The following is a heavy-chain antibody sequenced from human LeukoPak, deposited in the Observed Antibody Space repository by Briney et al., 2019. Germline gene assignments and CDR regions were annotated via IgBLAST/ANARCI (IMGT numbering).Heavy chain of an antibody. CDR3: AKSLSSTSAESYYYYYYMDV. D-gene: IGHD2-2*01. J-gene: IGHJ6*03. Sequence: PGGSLRLSCAASRFTFSTYGMHWVRQAPGKGLEWVAFIRYDGSNKYYADSVKGRFTISRDNSKNTLYLQMNSLRAEDTAVYYCAKSLSSTSAESYYYYYYMDVWGKGTTVTVSS. CDR1: RFTFSTYG. V-gene: IGHV3-30*02. CDR2: IRYDGSNK.